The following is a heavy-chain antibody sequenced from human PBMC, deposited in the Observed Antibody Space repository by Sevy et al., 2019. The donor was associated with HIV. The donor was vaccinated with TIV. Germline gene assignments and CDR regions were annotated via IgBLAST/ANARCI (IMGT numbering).Heavy chain of an antibody. CDR1: GITFTTSG. V-gene: IGHV3-30*18. CDR2: ISYDGRNK. J-gene: IGHJ4*02. Sequence: GGSLRLSCAVSGITFTTSGMHWVRQAPGKGLEWVAVISYDGRNKFYGDSVKGRFTISRDNSKNMLYLQVNSLTTEDTAVYYCAKDVSDGYNYFLDFWGQGALVTVSS. CDR3: AKDVSDGYNYFLDF. D-gene: IGHD5-12*01.